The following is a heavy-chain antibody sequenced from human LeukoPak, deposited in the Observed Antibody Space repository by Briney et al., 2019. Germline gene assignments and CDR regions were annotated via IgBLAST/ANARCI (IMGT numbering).Heavy chain of an antibody. J-gene: IGHJ4*02. V-gene: IGHV1-18*01. D-gene: IGHD4-17*01. CDR1: GYTFTSYG. CDR2: ISAYNGNT. CDR3: VREAMMDYGDYEFDY. Sequence: GASVKVSCKASGYTFTSYGISWVRQAPGQGLEWMGWISAYNGNTNYAQKLQGRVTMTTDTSTSTAYMELRSLRSDDTAVYYCVREAMMDYGDYEFDYWGQGTLVTVSS.